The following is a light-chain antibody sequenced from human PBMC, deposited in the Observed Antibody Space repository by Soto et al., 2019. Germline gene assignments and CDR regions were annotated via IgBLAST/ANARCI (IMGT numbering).Light chain of an antibody. CDR1: SSDVGAYNY. CDR3: SSFSRSTPLV. J-gene: IGLJ1*01. Sequence: QSVLTQPASVSGSPGQSITISCTGTSSDVGAYNYVSWHQRHPGTAPKLIIYDVTLRPSGVSNRFSGSKSGNTASLTISGLQAEDEADFYCSSFSRSTPLVFGTGTKVTVL. CDR2: DVT. V-gene: IGLV2-14*03.